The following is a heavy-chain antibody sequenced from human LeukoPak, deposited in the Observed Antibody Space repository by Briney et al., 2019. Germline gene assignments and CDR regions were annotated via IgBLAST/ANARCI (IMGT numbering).Heavy chain of an antibody. CDR2: VGGGGDRI. CDR3: ARDRSGSAGY. Sequence: GGSLRLSCVVSGFTFSNFAMSWVRQAPGKGLEWVSGVGGGGDRIFYADSVKGRFTISRDNSKNTLYLQVNCLRAEDTAVYYCARDRSGSAGYWGQGTLVTVSS. D-gene: IGHD6-25*01. J-gene: IGHJ4*02. CDR1: GFTFSNFA. V-gene: IGHV3-23*01.